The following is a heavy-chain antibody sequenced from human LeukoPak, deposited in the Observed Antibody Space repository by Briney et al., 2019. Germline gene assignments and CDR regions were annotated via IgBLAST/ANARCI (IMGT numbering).Heavy chain of an antibody. J-gene: IGHJ1*01. CDR3: LRVRGGGNDN. CDR2: INPNSDGT. Sequence: EASVNVSCMASGYTFTGYYMHWVRHAPGQPLEWMGWINPNSDGTKNAQNFQGRISSTRDTSIRTAYMDLSWLTSDDTAVYYCLRVRGGGNDNWGQGTLVTVSS. V-gene: IGHV1-2*01. CDR1: GYTFTGYY. D-gene: IGHD3-22*01.